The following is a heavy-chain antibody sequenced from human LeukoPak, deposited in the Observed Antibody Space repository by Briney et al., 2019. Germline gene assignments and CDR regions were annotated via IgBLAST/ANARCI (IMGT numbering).Heavy chain of an antibody. CDR3: AKANSITIFGVISSVDY. V-gene: IGHV3-23*01. J-gene: IGHJ4*02. CDR1: GFTFSSYG. CDR2: ISGSGGST. D-gene: IGHD3-3*01. Sequence: GGSLRLSCAASGFTFSSYGMSWVRQAPGKGLEWVSAISGSGGSTYYADSVKGRFTISRDNSKNTLYLQMNSLRAADTAVYYCAKANSITIFGVISSVDYWGQGTLVTVSS.